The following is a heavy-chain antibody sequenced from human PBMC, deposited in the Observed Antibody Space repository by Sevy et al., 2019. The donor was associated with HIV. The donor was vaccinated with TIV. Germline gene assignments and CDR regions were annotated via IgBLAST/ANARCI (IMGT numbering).Heavy chain of an antibody. CDR2: INPNSGGT. Sequence: ASVKVSCKASGYTFTGYYMHWVRQAPGQGLEWMGWINPNSGGTNYAQKFQGRVTMTRDMSISTAYMELSRLRSDDTAVYYCARDAPRSYYDSSVKAKNFDYWGQGTLVTVSS. J-gene: IGHJ4*02. CDR3: ARDAPRSYYDSSVKAKNFDY. V-gene: IGHV1-2*02. CDR1: GYTFTGYY. D-gene: IGHD3-22*01.